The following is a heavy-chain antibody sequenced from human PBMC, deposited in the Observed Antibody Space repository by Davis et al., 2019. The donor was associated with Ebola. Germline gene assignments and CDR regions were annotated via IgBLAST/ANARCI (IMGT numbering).Heavy chain of an antibody. CDR1: GFTVSSNY. J-gene: IGHJ4*02. D-gene: IGHD6-13*01. CDR2: ISGSGGST. CDR3: AKDLYGSSWYGQTPSFDY. Sequence: PGGSLRLSCAASGFTVSSNYMSWVRQAPGKGLEWVSAISGSGGSTYYADSVKGRFTISRDNSKNTLYLQMNSLRAEDTAVYYCAKDLYGSSWYGQTPSFDYWGQGTLVTVSS. V-gene: IGHV3-23*01.